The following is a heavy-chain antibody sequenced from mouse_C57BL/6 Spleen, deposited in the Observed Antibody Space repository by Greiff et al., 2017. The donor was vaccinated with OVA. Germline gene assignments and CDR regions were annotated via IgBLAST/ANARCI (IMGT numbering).Heavy chain of an antibody. CDR2: ISSGGDYI. Sequence: DVKLVESGGGLVKPGGSLKLSCAASGFTFSSYAMSWVRQTPEKRLEWVAYISSGGDYIYYADTVKGRFTISRDNARNTLYLQMSSLKSEDTAMYYCTRSTAQATFDYWGQGTTLTVSS. CDR1: GFTFSSYA. J-gene: IGHJ2*01. V-gene: IGHV5-9-1*02. CDR3: TRSTAQATFDY. D-gene: IGHD3-2*02.